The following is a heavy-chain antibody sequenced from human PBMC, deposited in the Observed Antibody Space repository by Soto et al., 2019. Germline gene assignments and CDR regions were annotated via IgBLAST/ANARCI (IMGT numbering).Heavy chain of an antibody. CDR1: GFTFSSYG. CDR2: IWYDGSNK. Sequence: QVQLVESGGGVVQPGRSLRLSCAASGFTFSSYGMHWVRQAPGKGLEWVAVIWYDGSNKYYADSVKGRFTISRDNSKNTLYLQMNSLRAEDTAVYYCARWYCSGGSCYPFDYWGQGTLVTVSS. D-gene: IGHD2-15*01. CDR3: ARWYCSGGSCYPFDY. V-gene: IGHV3-33*01. J-gene: IGHJ4*02.